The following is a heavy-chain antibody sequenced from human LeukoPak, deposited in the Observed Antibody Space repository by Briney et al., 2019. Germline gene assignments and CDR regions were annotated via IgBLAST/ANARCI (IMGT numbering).Heavy chain of an antibody. D-gene: IGHD1-1*01. V-gene: IGHV3-30*04. CDR2: ISYDGSNK. J-gene: IGHJ3*02. Sequence: GGSLRLSCAASGFTFSSYAMHWVRQAPGKGLEWVAVISYDGSNKYYADSVKGRFTISRDNSKNTLFLQMSSLRAEDTAVYYCAREPRQTGTTCAFDIWGQGTMVTVSS. CDR3: AREPRQTGTTCAFDI. CDR1: GFTFSSYA.